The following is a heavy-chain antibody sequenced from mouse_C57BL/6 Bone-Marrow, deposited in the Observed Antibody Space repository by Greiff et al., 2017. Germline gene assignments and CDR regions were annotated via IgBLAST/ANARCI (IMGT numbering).Heavy chain of an antibody. CDR1: GYTFTSYG. CDR2: IYPRSGNT. V-gene: IGHV1-81*01. J-gene: IGHJ3*01. CDR3: ARSDGGREAY. Sequence: QVQLQQSGAELARPGASVKLSCKASGYTFTSYGISWVKQRPGQGLEWIGEIYPRSGNTYYNEKFKGKATLTADKSSSTAYLELRSLTSEDSAVYFCARSDGGREAYWGQGTLVTVSA.